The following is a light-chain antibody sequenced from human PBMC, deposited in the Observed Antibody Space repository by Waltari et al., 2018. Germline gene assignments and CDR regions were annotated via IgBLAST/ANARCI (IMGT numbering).Light chain of an antibody. CDR1: QTIVGN. CDR2: AAS. V-gene: IGKV3-15*01. Sequence: ETVMTQSPATLSVSPGERVTLSCRASQTIVGNLAWYQQRPGQPPRLLIYAASTRATGVPARFSGGGSGTEFTLTISSLQSEDFAVYYCQQYRHWPLAFGGGTKVEI. CDR3: QQYRHWPLA. J-gene: IGKJ4*01.